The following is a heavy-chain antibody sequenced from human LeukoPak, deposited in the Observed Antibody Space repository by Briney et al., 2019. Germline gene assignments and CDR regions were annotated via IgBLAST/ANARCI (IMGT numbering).Heavy chain of an antibody. CDR3: ARDDLVYGVHYGMDV. CDR1: GGSVSSGSYY. J-gene: IGHJ6*02. CDR2: IYYSGST. D-gene: IGHD2-8*01. Sequence: SETLSLTCTVSGGSVSSGSYYWSWIRQPPGKGLEWIGYIYYSGSTNYNPSLKSRVTISVDTSKNQFSLKLSSVTAADTAVYYCARDDLVYGVHYGMDVWGQGTTVTVSS. V-gene: IGHV4-61*01.